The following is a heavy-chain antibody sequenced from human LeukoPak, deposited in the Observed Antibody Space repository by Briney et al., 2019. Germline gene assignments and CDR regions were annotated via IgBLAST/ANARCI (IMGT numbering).Heavy chain of an antibody. CDR1: GFTFSSYP. CDR3: ARDFLIGAPDYLDH. D-gene: IGHD3-22*01. CDR2: IGYDGAEK. V-gene: IGHV3-30-3*01. J-gene: IGHJ4*02. Sequence: GRSLRLSCVVSGFTFSSYPFHWVRQAPGKGLEWVAVIGYDGAEKYYADSVRGRFTISRDDSKSTLYLQMNSLRGEDTAVYYCARDFLIGAPDYLDHWGKGTLVSVSS.